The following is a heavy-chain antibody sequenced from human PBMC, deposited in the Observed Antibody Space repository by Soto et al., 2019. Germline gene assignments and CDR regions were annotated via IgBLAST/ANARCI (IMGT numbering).Heavy chain of an antibody. CDR3: AREVPSRYFDL. CDR1: GASFSDSY. J-gene: IGHJ2*01. D-gene: IGHD1-1*01. CDR2: INHSGST. Sequence: QVRLQQWGAGLLKPSETLSLTCAVYGASFSDSYWNWIRQPPGKGLEWIGEINHSGSTIYNTSLESRVTISLDTSRKQFTLKMRSATAADTAVYYWAREVPSRYFDLWGRGTPVTVSS. V-gene: IGHV4-34*01.